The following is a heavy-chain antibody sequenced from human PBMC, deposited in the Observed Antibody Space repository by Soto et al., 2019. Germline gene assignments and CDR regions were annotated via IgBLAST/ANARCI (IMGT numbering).Heavy chain of an antibody. J-gene: IGHJ4*02. V-gene: IGHV3-33*01. CDR3: ARDGYSSSYCFDY. D-gene: IGHD6-6*01. CDR2: IWYDGSNK. Sequence: GGSLRLSCAASGFTFSSYGMHWVRQAPGKGLEWVAVIWYDGSNKYYADSVKGRFTISRDNSKNTLYLQMNSLGAEDTAVYYCARDGYSSSYCFDYWGQGTLVTVS. CDR1: GFTFSSYG.